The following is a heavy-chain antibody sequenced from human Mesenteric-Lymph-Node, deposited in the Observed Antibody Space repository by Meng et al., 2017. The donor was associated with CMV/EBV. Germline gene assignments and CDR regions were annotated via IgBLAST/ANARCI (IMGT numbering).Heavy chain of an antibody. J-gene: IGHJ4*02. Sequence: ASVKVSCKASGYTFTSYDINWVRQATGQGLESMGWMNPNSGNTGYAQKFQGRVTITRNTSISTAYMELSSLRSEDTAVYYCASSCSSTSCYTGIGYFDYWGQGTLVTVSS. V-gene: IGHV1-8*03. CDR3: ASSCSSTSCYTGIGYFDY. CDR1: GYTFTSYD. D-gene: IGHD2-2*02. CDR2: MNPNSGNT.